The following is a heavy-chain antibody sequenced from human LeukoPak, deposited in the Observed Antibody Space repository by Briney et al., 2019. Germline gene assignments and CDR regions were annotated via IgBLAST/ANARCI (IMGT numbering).Heavy chain of an antibody. CDR2: INPNSGGT. CDR3: ARGGYNNIVAFDI. V-gene: IGHV1-2*02. J-gene: IGHJ3*02. CDR1: GYTFTGYY. D-gene: IGHD5-24*01. Sequence: ASVKVSCKASGYTFTGYYMHWVRPAPGQGLEWMGWINPNSGGTNYAQKFQGRVTMTRDTSISTAYMELSRLRSDDTAVYYCARGGYNNIVAFDIWGQGTMVTVSS.